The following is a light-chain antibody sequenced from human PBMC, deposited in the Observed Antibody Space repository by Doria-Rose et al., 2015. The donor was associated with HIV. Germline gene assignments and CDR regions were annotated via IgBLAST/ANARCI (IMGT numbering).Light chain of an antibody. CDR3: QQYGQWPLT. CDR1: QSVSTN. CDR2: DSF. J-gene: IGKJ4*01. V-gene: IGKV3-15*01. Sequence: TQSPDTLSVSPGDRATLSCRASQSVSTNLTWYQLIPGQPPRLLIYDSFTRATGVPARFSGSGSGTDFTLTISAVQSADFAIYYCQQYGQWPLTFGGGTQVEI.